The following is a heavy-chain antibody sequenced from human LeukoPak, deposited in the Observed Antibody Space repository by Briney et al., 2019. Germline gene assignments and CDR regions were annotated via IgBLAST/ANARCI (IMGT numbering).Heavy chain of an antibody. CDR3: ASGLGEGYPDH. Sequence: PSETLSLTCAVHGGSFRGFYWTWMRQTPGKGPEWIGENTHAGRTAYNPSFRSRATISVDTSHSQFSLQLSSVTAADTAVYYCASGLGEGYPDHWGQGTLVTVSS. D-gene: IGHD5-24*01. CDR2: NTHAGRT. V-gene: IGHV4-34*01. CDR1: GGSFRGFY. J-gene: IGHJ4*02.